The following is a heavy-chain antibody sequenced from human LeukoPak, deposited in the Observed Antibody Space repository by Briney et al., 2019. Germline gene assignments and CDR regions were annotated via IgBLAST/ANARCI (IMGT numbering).Heavy chain of an antibody. Sequence: PAGTLRLSCAASGFTFSSYCMSWLRQAPGKGLEWVANIKQGGSDKYYADSVRSRITISRDNAENSLYLHTNSLTAEDTAVYYCARGDSYCRDMDVWGKGTTVTVSS. CDR1: GFTFSSYC. D-gene: IGHD1-26*01. V-gene: IGHV3-7*01. CDR2: IKQGGSDK. CDR3: ARGDSYCRDMDV. J-gene: IGHJ6*03.